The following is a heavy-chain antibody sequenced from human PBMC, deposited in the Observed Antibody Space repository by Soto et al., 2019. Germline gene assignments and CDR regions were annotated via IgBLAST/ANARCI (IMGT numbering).Heavy chain of an antibody. V-gene: IGHV4-4*02. CDR2: IYHSGST. D-gene: IGHD2-2*01. J-gene: IGHJ4*02. Sequence: QVQLQESGPGLVKPSGTLSLTCAVSGGSISSSNWWSWVRQPPGKGLEWIGEIYHSGSTNYDPSLNSRGTISGDKSTDPYSLQLSSVTAAETAVYYCGRTGQLVGYWGQGTLGTVFS. CDR1: GGSISSSNW. CDR3: GRTGQLVGY.